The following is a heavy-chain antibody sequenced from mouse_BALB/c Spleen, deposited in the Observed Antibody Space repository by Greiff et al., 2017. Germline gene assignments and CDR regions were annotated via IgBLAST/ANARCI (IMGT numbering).Heavy chain of an antibody. V-gene: IGHV14-3*02. CDR1: GFNIKDTY. CDR3: ARCYDGYYVWFAY. Sequence: VQLQQSGAELVKPGASVKLSCTASGFNIKDTYMHRVKQRPEQGLEWIGRIDPANGNTKYDPKFQGKATITADTSSNTAYLQLSSLTSEDTAVYYCARCYDGYYVWFAYWGQGTLVTVSA. D-gene: IGHD2-3*01. J-gene: IGHJ3*01. CDR2: IDPANGNT.